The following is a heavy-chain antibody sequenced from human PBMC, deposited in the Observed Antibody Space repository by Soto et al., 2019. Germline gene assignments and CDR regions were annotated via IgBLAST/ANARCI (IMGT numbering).Heavy chain of an antibody. V-gene: IGHV3-23*01. Sequence: QPGGSLRLSCAASGFTFSSYAMTWVRQAPGRGLEGASGITASGGRTFYADSVKGRFTISRDNSRSTLYLQMNSLRAEDTAVYYCAIDTRYADYVRWFDSWGQGTLVTVSS. CDR3: AIDTRYADYVRWFDS. CDR1: GFTFSSYA. J-gene: IGHJ5*01. D-gene: IGHD4-17*01. CDR2: ITASGGRT.